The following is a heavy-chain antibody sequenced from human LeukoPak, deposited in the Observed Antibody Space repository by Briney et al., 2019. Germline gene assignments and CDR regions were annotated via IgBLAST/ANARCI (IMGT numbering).Heavy chain of an antibody. CDR2: FYHSGST. CDR3: ARDAHRRGGDCHGCVDY. D-gene: IGHD2-21*02. V-gene: IGHV4-4*02. J-gene: IGHJ4*02. CDR1: GDSISSSNW. Sequence: SETLSLTCAVSGDSISSSNWRSWARQPPGKGLGWFGEFYHSGSTNYNPSLKSRVTISVDKSKNQFSLRLSSVTAADTAVYYCARDAHRRGGDCHGCVDYWGQGTLVTVSS.